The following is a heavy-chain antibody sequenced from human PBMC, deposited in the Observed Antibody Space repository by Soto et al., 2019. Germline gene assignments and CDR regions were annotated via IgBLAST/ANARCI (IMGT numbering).Heavy chain of an antibody. J-gene: IGHJ6*02. CDR2: IITVFRTT. CDR3: ARGDSRGYGVDV. D-gene: IGHD3-10*01. CDR1: GGRFSTDV. V-gene: IGHV1-69*12. Sequence: QAQLVQSGPEVKKPGSSVKVSCKSSGGRFSTDVFTWLQQAPGEGLEWMGGIITVFRTTMYAQNFQDRVTINADESTSTAFMEVRGLRSHDTAVYYCARGDSRGYGVDVWGPGTTVTVSS.